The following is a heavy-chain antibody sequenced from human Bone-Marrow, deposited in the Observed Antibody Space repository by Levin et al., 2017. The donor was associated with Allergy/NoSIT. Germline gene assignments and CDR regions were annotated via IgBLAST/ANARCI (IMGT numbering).Heavy chain of an antibody. CDR3: ARARGSYSFDY. V-gene: IGHV3-11*01. Sequence: KTGESLKISCAASGFTFSDYYMSWIRQAPGKGLECLSYISSSGSSMYYADSVRGRFTISRDNAKNSLYLQMNSLRAEDTAVYYCARARGSYSFDYWGQGTLVTVSS. CDR1: GFTFSDYY. CDR2: ISSSGSSM. D-gene: IGHD1-26*01. J-gene: IGHJ4*02.